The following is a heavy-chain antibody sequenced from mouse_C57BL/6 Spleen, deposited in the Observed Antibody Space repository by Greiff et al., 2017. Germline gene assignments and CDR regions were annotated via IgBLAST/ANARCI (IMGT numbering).Heavy chain of an antibody. D-gene: IGHD1-1*01. V-gene: IGHV5-17*01. Sequence: EVQRVESGGGLVKPGGSLKLSCAASGFTFSDYGMHWVRQAPEKGLEWVAYISSGSSTIYYADKVKGRFTISRDNAKNTLFLQMTSLRSEDTAMYYCARGGSFITTVVATNFDYWGQGTTLTVSS. CDR2: ISSGSSTI. CDR1: GFTFSDYG. CDR3: ARGGSFITTVVATNFDY. J-gene: IGHJ2*01.